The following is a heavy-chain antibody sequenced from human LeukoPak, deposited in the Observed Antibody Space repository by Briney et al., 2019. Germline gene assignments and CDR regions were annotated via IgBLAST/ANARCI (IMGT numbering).Heavy chain of an antibody. J-gene: IGHJ5*02. CDR1: GFTFSNAW. D-gene: IGHD3-22*01. Sequence: PGGALRLACAASGFTFSNAWMSWVRQAPGKVREWVGRIKSKTDGGTTDYAAPVKGRCTISRDDSKNTLYLQMNRLKTEHTAVYYCTPVHYYDSSGYHTNLPWGQGPLVTVSS. CDR2: IKSKTDGGTT. CDR3: TPVHYYDSSGYHTNLP. V-gene: IGHV3-15*01.